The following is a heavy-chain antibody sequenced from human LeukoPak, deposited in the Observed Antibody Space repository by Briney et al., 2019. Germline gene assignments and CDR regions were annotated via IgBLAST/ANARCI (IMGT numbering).Heavy chain of an antibody. CDR3: ASNYLYSGSSGIYFDY. V-gene: IGHV3-48*02. D-gene: IGHD1-26*01. J-gene: IGHJ4*02. CDR1: GFTFSSYS. Sequence: GGSMRLSCGASGFTFSSYSMNWVRQAPGKGLEWVSYISSSSSTIYYADSVKGRFTISRDNAKNSLYLQMNSLRDEDTAVYYCASNYLYSGSSGIYFDYWGQGTLVTVSS. CDR2: ISSSSSTI.